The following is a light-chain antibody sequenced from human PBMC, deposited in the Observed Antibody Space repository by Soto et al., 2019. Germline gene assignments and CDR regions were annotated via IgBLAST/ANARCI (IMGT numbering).Light chain of an antibody. CDR1: SSNIERNT. CDR2: GTN. V-gene: IGLV1-44*01. Sequence: QSVLTQPPSASGTPGQRDTISCSGSSSNIERNTVNWYQQLPGAAPKLLIYGTNHRPSGVPDRFSGSKSGTSGSLAISGLQSEDEADYYCAAWDDSLNAQFVFGTGTKVTV. J-gene: IGLJ1*01. CDR3: AAWDDSLNAQFV.